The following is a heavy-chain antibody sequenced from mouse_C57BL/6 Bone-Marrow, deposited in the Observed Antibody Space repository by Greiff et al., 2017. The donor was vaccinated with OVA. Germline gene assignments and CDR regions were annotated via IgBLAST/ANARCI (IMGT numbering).Heavy chain of an antibody. V-gene: IGHV2-5*01. CDR1: GFSLTSYG. CDR2: IWRGGST. D-gene: IGHD1-1*01. CDR3: AKGDYYGSRGAMDY. Sequence: QVHVKQSGPGLVQPSQSLSITCTVSGFSLTSYGVHWVRQSPGKGLEWLGVIWRGGSTDYNAAFMSRLSITKDNSKSQVFFKMNSLQADDTAIYYCAKGDYYGSRGAMDYWGQGTSVTVSS. J-gene: IGHJ4*01.